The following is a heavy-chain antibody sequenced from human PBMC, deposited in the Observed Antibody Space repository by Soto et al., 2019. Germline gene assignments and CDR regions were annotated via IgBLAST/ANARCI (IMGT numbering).Heavy chain of an antibody. D-gene: IGHD5-12*01. CDR3: ARTSVATTSSNWFDP. Sequence: SETLSLTCSVSGGSISSYYWSWIRQPPGKGLEWIGYIYYSGSTNYNPSLKSRVTISVDTSKNQFSLKLSSVTAADTAVYYCARTSVATTSSNWFDPWGQGTLVTVSS. CDR2: IYYSGST. CDR1: GGSISSYY. V-gene: IGHV4-59*08. J-gene: IGHJ5*02.